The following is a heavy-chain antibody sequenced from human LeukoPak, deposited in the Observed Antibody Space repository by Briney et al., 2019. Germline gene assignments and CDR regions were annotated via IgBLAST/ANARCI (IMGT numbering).Heavy chain of an antibody. CDR2: IYYSGST. D-gene: IGHD3-10*01. Sequence: SETLSLTCTVSGGSIRSYYWSWIRQPPGKGLEWIGYIYYSGSTNYNPSLKSRVTISVDTSKNQFSLKLSSVTAADTAVYYCAGLLWFGELTEYYFDYWGQGTLVTVSS. CDR1: GGSIRSYY. V-gene: IGHV4-59*01. J-gene: IGHJ4*02. CDR3: AGLLWFGELTEYYFDY.